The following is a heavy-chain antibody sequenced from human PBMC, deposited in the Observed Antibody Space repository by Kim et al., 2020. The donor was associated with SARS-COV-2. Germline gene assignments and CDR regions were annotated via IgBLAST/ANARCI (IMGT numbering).Heavy chain of an antibody. Sequence: SETLSLTCAVYGGSFSGYYWSWIRQPPGKGLEWIGEINHSGSTNSNPSLKSRVTISVDTSKNQFSLKLSSVTAADTAVYYCARGPGYSSSWYGARNWFDPWGQGTLVTVSS. J-gene: IGHJ5*02. CDR1: GGSFSGYY. CDR2: INHSGST. V-gene: IGHV4-34*01. CDR3: ARGPGYSSSWYGARNWFDP. D-gene: IGHD6-13*01.